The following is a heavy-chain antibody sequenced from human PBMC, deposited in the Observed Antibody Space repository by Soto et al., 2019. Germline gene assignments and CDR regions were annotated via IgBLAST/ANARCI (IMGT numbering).Heavy chain of an antibody. CDR1: GGSISSSSYH. CDR3: ARRRIPVAGTDPFFDY. J-gene: IGHJ4*02. CDR2: IYYSGST. V-gene: IGHV4-39*01. D-gene: IGHD6-19*01. Sequence: SETLSLTCTVSGGSISSSSYHWGWIRQPPGKGLEWIGSIYYSGSTYYNPSLKSRVTISVDTSKNQFSLKLSSVTAADTAVYYCARRRIPVAGTDPFFDYWGQGTLVS.